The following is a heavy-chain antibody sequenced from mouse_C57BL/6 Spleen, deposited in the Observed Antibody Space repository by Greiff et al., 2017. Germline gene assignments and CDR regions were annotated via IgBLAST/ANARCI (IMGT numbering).Heavy chain of an antibody. CDR3: ARNYYGSSLAWFAY. V-gene: IGHV5-4*03. D-gene: IGHD1-1*01. J-gene: IGHJ3*01. CDR2: ISDGGSYT. Sequence: EVKLVESGGGLVKPGGSLKLSCAASGFTFSSYAMSWVRQTPEKWLEWVATISDGGSYTYYPDNVKGQFTISRDNAKNNLYLQMSHLKSEDTAMYYCARNYYGSSLAWFAYWGQGTLVTVSA. CDR1: GFTFSSYA.